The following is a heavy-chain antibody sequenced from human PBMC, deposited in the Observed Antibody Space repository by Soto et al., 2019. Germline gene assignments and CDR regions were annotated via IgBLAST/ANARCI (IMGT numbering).Heavy chain of an antibody. J-gene: IGHJ6*02. Sequence: SETLSLTCAVSGYSSSSGYYWGWIRQPPGKGLEWIGSIYHSGSTYYNPSLKSRVTISVDTSKNQFSLKLSSVTAADTAVYYCARDPYYGSGSYYHGGMDVWGQGTTVTVSS. CDR3: ARDPYYGSGSYYHGGMDV. CDR2: IYHSGST. CDR1: GYSSSSGYY. V-gene: IGHV4-38-2*02. D-gene: IGHD3-10*01.